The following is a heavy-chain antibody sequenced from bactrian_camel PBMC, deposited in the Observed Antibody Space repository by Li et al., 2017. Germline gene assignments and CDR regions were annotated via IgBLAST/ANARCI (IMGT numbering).Heavy chain of an antibody. V-gene: IGHV3S40*01. J-gene: IGHJ6*01. CDR3: TRDRGLAVPAGSFDY. D-gene: IGHD6*01. CDR1: GFTFSTYA. CDR2: ISSSGGST. Sequence: DVQLVESGGGLVQPGGSLVLSCAASGFTFSTYAMSWVRQAPGKGLEWVSLISSSGGSTLYADSVKGRFTISRDNAKNTINLELNSLKNEDTAVYYCTRDRGLAVPAGSFDYWAQGTQVTVS.